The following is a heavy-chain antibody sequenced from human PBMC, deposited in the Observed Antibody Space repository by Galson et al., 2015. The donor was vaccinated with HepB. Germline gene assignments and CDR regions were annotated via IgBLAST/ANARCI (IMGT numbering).Heavy chain of an antibody. D-gene: IGHD6-19*01. Sequence: SLRLSCAASGFTFSSYAMHWVRQAPGKGLEWVAVISYDGSNKYYADSVEGRFTISRDNSKNTLYLQMNSLRAEDTAVYYCAKYSSGWHTGLDYWGQGTLVTVSS. CDR2: ISYDGSNK. V-gene: IGHV3-30*04. J-gene: IGHJ4*02. CDR3: AKYSSGWHTGLDY. CDR1: GFTFSSYA.